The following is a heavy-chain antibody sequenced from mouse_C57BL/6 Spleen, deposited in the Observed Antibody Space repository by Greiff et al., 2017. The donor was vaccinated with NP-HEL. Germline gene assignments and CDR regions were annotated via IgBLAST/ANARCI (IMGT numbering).Heavy chain of an antibody. CDR1: GYTFTSYG. Sequence: VQLQQSGAELARPGASVKLSCKASGYTFTSYGISWVKQRTGQGLEWIGEIYPRSGNTYYNEQFKGKATLTADKSSSTAYLELRSLTSEDSAVYVCSRSAYYYGSSSWYFDVWGTGTTVTVSS. J-gene: IGHJ1*03. V-gene: IGHV1-81*01. CDR3: SRSAYYYGSSSWYFDV. D-gene: IGHD1-1*01. CDR2: IYPRSGNT.